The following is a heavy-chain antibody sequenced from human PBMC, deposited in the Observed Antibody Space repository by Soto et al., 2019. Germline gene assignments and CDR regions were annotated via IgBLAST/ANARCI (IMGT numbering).Heavy chain of an antibody. CDR2: IIPIFGTA. Sequence: ASVKVSCKAPGGTFSSCAISWVRQAPGQGLEWMGGIIPIFGTANYAQKFQDRVTITADESTSTAYMELSSLGSEDTAVYYCARQDYYYYYGMDVWGQGTKVTVSS. CDR3: ARQDYYYYYGMDV. CDR1: GGTFSSCA. V-gene: IGHV1-69*13. J-gene: IGHJ6*02.